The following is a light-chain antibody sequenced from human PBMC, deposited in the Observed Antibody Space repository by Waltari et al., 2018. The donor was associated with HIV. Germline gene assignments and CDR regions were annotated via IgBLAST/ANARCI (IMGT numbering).Light chain of an antibody. CDR2: WAS. CDR3: QQHNSPPYT. J-gene: IGKJ2*01. CDR1: RTGLHTSSNKNS. V-gene: IGKV4-1*01. Sequence: DIVMTQSPDSLAVSLGERATINCTSSRTGLHTSSNKNSLVWYQQKPGQPPKLLIYWASTREPGVPDRFSGSGSGTDFTLTISSLQAEDVAVYYCQQHNSPPYTFGQGTKLEIK.